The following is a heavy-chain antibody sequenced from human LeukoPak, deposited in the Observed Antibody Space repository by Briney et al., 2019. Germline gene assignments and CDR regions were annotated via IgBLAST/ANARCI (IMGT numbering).Heavy chain of an antibody. CDR2: IYTNGST. J-gene: IGHJ5*02. D-gene: IGHD2-21*02. Sequence: SQTLSLTCTVSGGSISSGSYYWSWIRQPAGKGLEWIGRIYTNGSTNYNPSLKSRVTISADTPKNQFTLKLNSVTAADTAVYYRAREEHIVVVTVATYCRFDPWGQGTLVTVSS. CDR1: GGSISSGSYY. CDR3: AREEHIVVVTVATYCRFDP. V-gene: IGHV4-61*02.